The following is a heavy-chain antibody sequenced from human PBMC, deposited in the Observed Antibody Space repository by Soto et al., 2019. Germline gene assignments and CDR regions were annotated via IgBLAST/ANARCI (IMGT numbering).Heavy chain of an antibody. Sequence: QVQLVESGGGVVQPGKSLRLSCAASGFTFSTDVMRWVRQAPGKGLEWVTLIAYDGGKTDYADSVRGRFTVSRDNSKNTRFLQMNSLRHEDTAVYYCARGPARSLSLGSWGQGTLVTVSS. CDR2: IAYDGGKT. J-gene: IGHJ5*02. CDR3: ARGPARSLSLGS. CDR1: GFTFSTDV. D-gene: IGHD6-6*01. V-gene: IGHV3-30*14.